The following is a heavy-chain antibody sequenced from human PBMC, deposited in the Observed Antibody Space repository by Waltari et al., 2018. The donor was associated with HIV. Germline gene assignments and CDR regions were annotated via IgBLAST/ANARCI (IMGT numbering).Heavy chain of an antibody. CDR2: ISYGGRNK. CDR1: GFTLNPFA. V-gene: IGHV3-30*04. J-gene: IGHJ4*02. CDR3: ARDGHFYDSRPLDY. D-gene: IGHD3-22*01. Sequence: QVQLVESGGGVVKSGRSLRLSYHASGFTLNPFALHWVRQAPGKGLWWVAIISYGGRNKYYADSVKGRFTISRDNSKNTVYLQMNSLRGEDTAVYYCARDGHFYDSRPLDYWGQGTLVTVSS.